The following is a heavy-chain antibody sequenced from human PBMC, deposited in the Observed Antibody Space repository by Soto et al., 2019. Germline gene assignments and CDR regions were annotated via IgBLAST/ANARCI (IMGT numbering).Heavy chain of an antibody. D-gene: IGHD3-16*01. Sequence: EVQMVETGGGLSQPGGSLRLSCAVSGFIVSRKYMTWVRQAPGKGLEWVSVIYTGGSTHYADSARGRFTISRDSSKNTSYLQMNSLRAEDAAVYYCTTYTGYGMDVWGQGTTVTVSS. J-gene: IGHJ6*02. V-gene: IGHV3-53*02. CDR3: TTYTGYGMDV. CDR1: GFIVSRKY. CDR2: IYTGGST.